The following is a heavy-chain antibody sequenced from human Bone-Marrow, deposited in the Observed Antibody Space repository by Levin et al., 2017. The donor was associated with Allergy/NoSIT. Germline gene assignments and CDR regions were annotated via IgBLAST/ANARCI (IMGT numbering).Heavy chain of an antibody. D-gene: IGHD1-26*01. V-gene: IGHV3-33*01. CDR1: GFTFSAFG. J-gene: IGHJ4*02. CDR3: TRDRGEWGQFYFDY. Sequence: GGSLRLSCAASGFTFSAFGMHWVRQPPGRGLEWVAVISYDGGHKFYADSVKGRFTISRDNSKNTHYLQMNSLRAEDTAVYHCTRDRGEWGQFYFDYWGQGILVTVSS. CDR2: ISYDGGHK.